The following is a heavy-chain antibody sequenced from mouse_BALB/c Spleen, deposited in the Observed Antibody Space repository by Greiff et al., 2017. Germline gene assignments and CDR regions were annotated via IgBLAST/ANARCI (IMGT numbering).Heavy chain of an antibody. CDR1: GFTFSSYT. CDR2: ISSGGSYT. Sequence: EVMLVESGGGLVKPGGSLKLSCAASGFTFSSYTMSWVRQTPEKRLEWVATISSGGSYTYYPDSVKGRFTISRDNAKNTLYLQMSSLKSEDTAMYYCTIYYDYAMDYWGQGTSVTVSS. J-gene: IGHJ4*01. V-gene: IGHV5-6-4*01. D-gene: IGHD2-1*01. CDR3: TIYYDYAMDY.